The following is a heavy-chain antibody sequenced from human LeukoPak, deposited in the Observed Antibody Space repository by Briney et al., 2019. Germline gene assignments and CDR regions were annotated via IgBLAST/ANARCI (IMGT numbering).Heavy chain of an antibody. CDR3: ARVRLGYSYGPEPYYYYYGMDV. CDR1: GFTFSSYW. CDR2: IKQDGSEK. V-gene: IGHV3-7*01. D-gene: IGHD5-18*01. J-gene: IGHJ6*02. Sequence: GGSLRLSCGASGFTFSSYWMSWVRQAPGKGLEWVANIKQDGSEKYYVDSVKGRFTISRDNAKNSLYLQMNSLRAEDTAVYYCARVRLGYSYGPEPYYYYYGMDVWGQGTTITVSS.